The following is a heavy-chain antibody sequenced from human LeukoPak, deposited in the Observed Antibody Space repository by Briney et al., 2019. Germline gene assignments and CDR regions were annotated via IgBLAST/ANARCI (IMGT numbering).Heavy chain of an antibody. Sequence: SVKVSCKASGYTFTSYAMNWVRQAPGQGLEWMGGIIPIFGTANYAQKFQGRVTITADESTSTAYMELSSLRSEDTAVYYCAREGDGELWDWGQGTLVTVSP. CDR1: GYTFTSYA. CDR3: AREGDGELWD. V-gene: IGHV1-69*13. CDR2: IIPIFGTA. J-gene: IGHJ4*02. D-gene: IGHD3-10*01.